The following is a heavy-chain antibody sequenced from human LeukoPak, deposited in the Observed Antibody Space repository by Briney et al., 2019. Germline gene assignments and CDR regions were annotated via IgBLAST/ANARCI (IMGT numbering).Heavy chain of an antibody. Sequence: ASVKVSCKASGYTFTSYYMHWVRQAPGQGLEWMGWINPNSGGTNYAQKFQGRVTMTRDTSISTAYMELSRLRSDDTAVYYCARDLLGYCSGGSCYPSFDYWGQGTLVTVSS. CDR2: INPNSGGT. J-gene: IGHJ4*02. CDR1: GYTFTSYY. D-gene: IGHD2-15*01. V-gene: IGHV1-2*02. CDR3: ARDLLGYCSGGSCYPSFDY.